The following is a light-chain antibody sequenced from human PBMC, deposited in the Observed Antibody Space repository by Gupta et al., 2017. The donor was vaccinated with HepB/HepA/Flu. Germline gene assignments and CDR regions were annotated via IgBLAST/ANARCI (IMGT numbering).Light chain of an antibody. CDR1: SSNIGAGYD. Sequence: QSVLTHPPSVSGAPGQRVTISCTGSSSNIGAGYDVHWYQQLPGTAPKLLIYGNSNRPSGVPDRFSGSKSGTSASLAITGLQAEDEADYYCQSYDSSRSGHVVFGGGTKLTVL. CDR2: GNS. CDR3: QSYDSSRSGHVV. J-gene: IGLJ2*01. V-gene: IGLV1-40*01.